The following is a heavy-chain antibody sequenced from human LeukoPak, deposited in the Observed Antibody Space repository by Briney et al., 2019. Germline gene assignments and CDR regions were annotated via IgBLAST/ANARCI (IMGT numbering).Heavy chain of an antibody. V-gene: IGHV4-59*08. CDR2: IYYSGST. Sequence: PSETLSLTCTVSGGSINGFYWSWIRQPPGKGLEWLAYIYYSGSTNYNPSLRSRVTISIETSKNQFSLELNSVTAADTAIYYCARHLSVSTTTSSWYDAFDLWGQGTMVTVSS. J-gene: IGHJ3*01. CDR1: GGSINGFY. D-gene: IGHD6-13*01. CDR3: ARHLSVSTTTSSWYDAFDL.